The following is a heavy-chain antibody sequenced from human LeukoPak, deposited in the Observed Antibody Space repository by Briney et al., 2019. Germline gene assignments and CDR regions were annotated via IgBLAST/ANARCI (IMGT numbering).Heavy chain of an antibody. CDR1: GGSISSYY. Sequence: PSETLSLTCTVSGGSISSYYWSWIRQPAGKGLEWIGRIYTSGSTNYNPSLKSRVTMSVDTSKNQFSLKLSSVTAADTAVYYCARDTYYYDSSGYPSFDYWGQGTLVTVSS. V-gene: IGHV4-4*07. CDR2: IYTSGST. D-gene: IGHD3-22*01. J-gene: IGHJ4*02. CDR3: ARDTYYYDSSGYPSFDY.